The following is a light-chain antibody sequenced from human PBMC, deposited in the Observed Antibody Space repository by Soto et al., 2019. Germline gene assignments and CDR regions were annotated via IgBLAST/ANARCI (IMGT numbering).Light chain of an antibody. CDR1: QSVISTY. V-gene: IGKV3-11*01. CDR2: DTS. J-gene: IGKJ5*01. Sequence: EIVFTQSPGTLSLSPGEGATLSCRASQSVISTYLAWYQQKPGQAPRLLIYDTSNRATGIPSRFSGSASGTDFTLTISSLEPEDFAVYYCQQRSKWPITFGQGTRLEIK. CDR3: QQRSKWPIT.